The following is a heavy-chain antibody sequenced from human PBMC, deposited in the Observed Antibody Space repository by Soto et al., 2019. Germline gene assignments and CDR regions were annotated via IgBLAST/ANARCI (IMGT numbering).Heavy chain of an antibody. D-gene: IGHD5-18*01. CDR2: ISGSGGST. Sequence: PGGSLRLSCAASGFTFSSYAMSWVRQAPGKGLEWVSAISGSGGSTYYADSVKGRFTISRDNSKNTLYLQMNSLRAEDTAVYYCARPRIQLWAPDGFHIWGQGTMVTVSS. J-gene: IGHJ3*02. CDR3: ARPRIQLWAPDGFHI. V-gene: IGHV3-23*01. CDR1: GFTFSSYA.